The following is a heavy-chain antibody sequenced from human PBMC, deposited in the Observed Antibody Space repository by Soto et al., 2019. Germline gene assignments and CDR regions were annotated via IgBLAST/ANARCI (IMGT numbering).Heavy chain of an antibody. Sequence: QVQLVESGGGVVQPGRSLRLSCAASGFTFSSYGMHWVRQAPGKGLEWVAGIWYDGSNKYYADSVKGRFTISRDNSKHALYLQMNSLRAEDTAVYYCARFSSSWYGRIDYWGQGTLVTVSS. V-gene: IGHV3-33*01. CDR2: IWYDGSNK. D-gene: IGHD6-13*01. J-gene: IGHJ4*02. CDR3: ARFSSSWYGRIDY. CDR1: GFTFSSYG.